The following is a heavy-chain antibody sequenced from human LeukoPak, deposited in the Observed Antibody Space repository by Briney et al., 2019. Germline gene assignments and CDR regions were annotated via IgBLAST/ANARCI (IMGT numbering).Heavy chain of an antibody. Sequence: ASVKVSCKASGYTFSSYAMNWVRQAPGQGLEWMGWINTNTGNPTYAQGFTGRFVFSLDTSINTAYLQVNSLKAEDTAVYYCARTYYYDGSGYGDYFDYWGQGTLVTVSS. CDR2: INTNTGNP. CDR1: GYTFSSYA. D-gene: IGHD3-22*01. CDR3: ARTYYYDGSGYGDYFDY. J-gene: IGHJ4*02. V-gene: IGHV7-4-1*02.